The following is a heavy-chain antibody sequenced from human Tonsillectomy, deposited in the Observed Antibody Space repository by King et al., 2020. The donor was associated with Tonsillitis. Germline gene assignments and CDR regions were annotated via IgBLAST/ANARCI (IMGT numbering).Heavy chain of an antibody. V-gene: IGHV4-38-2*02. J-gene: IGHJ2*01. CDR3: ARDPQYYCSGGSCSPGWYFDL. CDR1: GYSISSGYY. Sequence: VQLQESGPGLVKPSETLSLTCAVSGYSISSGYYWGWIRQPPGKGLEWIGSIYHSGSTYYNPSLKSRVTIPVDTSKNQFSLKLSSVTAADTAVYYCARDPQYYCSGGSCSPGWYFDLWGRGTRVTVSS. D-gene: IGHD2-15*01. CDR2: IYHSGST.